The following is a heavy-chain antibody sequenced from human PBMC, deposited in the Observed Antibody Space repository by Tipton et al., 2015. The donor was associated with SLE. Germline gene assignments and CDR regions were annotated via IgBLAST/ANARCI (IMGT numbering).Heavy chain of an antibody. Sequence: TLSLTCTVSGGSISSSSYYWGWIRQPPGKGLEWIGSIYYSGSTYYNPSLKSRLTISVDTSKNQFSLKLNSVTAADTAVYYCARHSSSSGDYWGQGTLVTVSS. J-gene: IGHJ4*02. CDR2: IYYSGST. D-gene: IGHD6-6*01. CDR3: ARHSSSSGDY. CDR1: GGSISSSSYY. V-gene: IGHV4-39*01.